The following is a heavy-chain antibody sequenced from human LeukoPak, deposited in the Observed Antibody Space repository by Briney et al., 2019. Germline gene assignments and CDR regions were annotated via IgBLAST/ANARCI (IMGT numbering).Heavy chain of an antibody. CDR1: GFTFSNYA. CDR2: ISGSGGST. V-gene: IGHV3-23*01. D-gene: IGHD2-2*03. Sequence: GGSLRLSCAASGFTFSNYAMSWVRQAPGKGLEWVSAISGSGGSTYYADSVKGRFTISRDNSKNTLYLQMNSLRAEDTAVYYCAKASEAWIYYFDYWGQGTLVTVSS. CDR3: AKASEAWIYYFDY. J-gene: IGHJ4*02.